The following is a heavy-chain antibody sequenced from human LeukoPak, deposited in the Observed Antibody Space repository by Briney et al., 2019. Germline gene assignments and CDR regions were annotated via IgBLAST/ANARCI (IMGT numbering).Heavy chain of an antibody. D-gene: IGHD3-10*01. Sequence: GGSLRLSCAASGFTFSSYWMSWVRQAPGKGLEWAANIKQDGSEKYYVDSVKGRFTNSRDNAKNSLYLQMNSLRAEDTAVYYCARGLGSRGPGPFDYWGQGTLVTVSS. J-gene: IGHJ4*02. V-gene: IGHV3-7*01. CDR2: IKQDGSEK. CDR3: ARGLGSRGPGPFDY. CDR1: GFTFSSYW.